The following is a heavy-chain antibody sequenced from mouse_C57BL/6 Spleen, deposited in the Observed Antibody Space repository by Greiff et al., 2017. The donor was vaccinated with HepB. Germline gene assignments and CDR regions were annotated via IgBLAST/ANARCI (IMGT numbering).Heavy chain of an antibody. CDR3: ARWQDFDY. Sequence: QVQLKESGPELVKPGASVKISCKASGYAFSSSWMNWVKQRPGKGLEWIGRIYPGDGDTNYNGKFKGKATLTADKSSSTAYMQLSSLTSEDSAVYFCARWQDFDYWGQGTTLTVSS. D-gene: IGHD6-1*01. J-gene: IGHJ2*01. V-gene: IGHV1-82*01. CDR1: GYAFSSSW. CDR2: IYPGDGDT.